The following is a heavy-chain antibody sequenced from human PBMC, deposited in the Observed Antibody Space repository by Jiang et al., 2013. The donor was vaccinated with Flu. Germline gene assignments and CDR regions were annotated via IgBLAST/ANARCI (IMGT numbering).Heavy chain of an antibody. Sequence: GAEVKKPGSSVKVSCKASGGTFSSYAISWVRQAPGQGLEWMGGIIPIFGTANYAQKFQGRVTIIADESTSTAYMELSSLRSEDTAVYYCARDQNYYGSGSYGYYYGMDVWGQGTTVTVSS. CDR3: ARDQNYYGSGSYGYYYGMDV. CDR2: IIPIFGTA. J-gene: IGHJ6*02. V-gene: IGHV1-69*01. D-gene: IGHD3-10*01. CDR1: GGTFSSYA.